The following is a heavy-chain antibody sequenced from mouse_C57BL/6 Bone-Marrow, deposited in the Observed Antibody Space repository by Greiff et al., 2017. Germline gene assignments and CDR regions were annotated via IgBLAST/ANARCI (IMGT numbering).Heavy chain of an antibody. CDR1: GYTFTSYW. CDR2: IDPSDSYT. J-gene: IGHJ4*01. Sequence: QVQLQQPGAELVKPGASVKLSCKASGYTFTSYWMQWVKQRPGQGLEWIGEIDPSDSYTNYNQKFKGKATLPVDTSSSTAYMQLSSLTSEDSAVYYCASGRGAMDYWGQGTSVTVSS. V-gene: IGHV1-50*01. CDR3: ASGRGAMDY.